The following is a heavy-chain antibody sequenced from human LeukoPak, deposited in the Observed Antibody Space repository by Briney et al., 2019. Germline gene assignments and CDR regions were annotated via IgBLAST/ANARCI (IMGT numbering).Heavy chain of an antibody. Sequence: ASVKVSCKASGGTFSSYAISWVRQAPGQGLEWMGGINPIFGTANYAQKFQGRVTITADESTSTAYVELSSLRSEDTAVYYCTRANTRSDMDSGYDLEDYWGQGTLVTVSS. CDR1: GGTFSSYA. CDR2: INPIFGTA. J-gene: IGHJ4*02. D-gene: IGHD5-12*01. V-gene: IGHV1-69*13. CDR3: TRANTRSDMDSGYDLEDY.